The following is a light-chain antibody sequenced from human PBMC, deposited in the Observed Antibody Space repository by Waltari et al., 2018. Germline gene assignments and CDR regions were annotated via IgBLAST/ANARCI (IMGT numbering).Light chain of an antibody. CDR3: QQYNGYSPRT. V-gene: IGKV1-5*03. J-gene: IGKJ1*01. CDR2: KAS. CDR1: QSISSW. Sequence: DIQMTQSPSTLSASVGDRVTITCRASQSISSWLAWYQQKPGKAPKLLIYKASSLESGVPSRFSGSGSGTEFTLTISSLQPDDFATYYCQQYNGYSPRTFGQGTKMEIK.